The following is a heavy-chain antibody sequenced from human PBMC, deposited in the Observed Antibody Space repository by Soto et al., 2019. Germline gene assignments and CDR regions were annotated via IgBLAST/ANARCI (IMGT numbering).Heavy chain of an antibody. CDR3: ASDGGNCVYFAY. CDR2: IYYSGST. J-gene: IGHJ4*02. D-gene: IGHD2-15*01. Sequence: PSDTLSLTCTVSGGSISSGDYYWSWILQPPGKGLEWIGYIYYSGSTYYNPSLKSRVTISVDTSKNQFSLKLSSVTAADTAVYYCASDGGNCVYFAYWGQGTLVIGSS. V-gene: IGHV4-30-4*02. CDR1: GGSISSGDYY.